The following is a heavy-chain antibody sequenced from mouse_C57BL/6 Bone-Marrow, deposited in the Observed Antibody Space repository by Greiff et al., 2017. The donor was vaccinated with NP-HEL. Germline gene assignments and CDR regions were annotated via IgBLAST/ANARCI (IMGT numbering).Heavy chain of an antibody. CDR1: GYTFTDSN. J-gene: IGHJ2*01. V-gene: IGHV1-18*01. CDR3: ARSITTVVAIDY. CDR2: INPNNGGT. Sequence: EVQLQQSGPELVKPGASVKIPCKASGYTFTDSNMDWVKQSHGKSLEWIGDINPNNGGTIYNQKFKGTATLTVDKSSSTAYMELRSLTSEDTAVYYCARSITTVVAIDYWGQGTTLTVSS. D-gene: IGHD1-1*01.